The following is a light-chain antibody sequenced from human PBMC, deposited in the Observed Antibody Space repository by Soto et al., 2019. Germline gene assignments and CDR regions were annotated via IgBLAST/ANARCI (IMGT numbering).Light chain of an antibody. V-gene: IGKV1-39*01. CDR3: QQSYSIPL. J-gene: IGKJ3*01. CDR1: QRIGSY. CDR2: AAS. Sequence: DIQMTQSPSSLSASVGDRVSITCRARQRIGSYLNWYQQKPGKAPKLLIYAASSLQSGVPSRFSGSGSGTDFTLTISSLQPEAFATYYCQQSYSIPLFGPGTKVDIK.